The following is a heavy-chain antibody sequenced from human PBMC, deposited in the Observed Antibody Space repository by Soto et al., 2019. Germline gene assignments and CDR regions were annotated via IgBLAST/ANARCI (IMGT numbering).Heavy chain of an antibody. V-gene: IGHV4-4*02. CDR3: ARESGFCGPRCYRNNWFDP. Sequence: SETLSLTCGVSGGTIRSPDWWTWVRQPPGKGLEWIGEIFQSGSTTYNPSFQGRVNISLDTSNNHFSLRLTSVTAADTAVYYCARESGFCGPRCYRNNWFDPWGQGILVTVSS. CDR1: GGTIRSPDW. J-gene: IGHJ5*02. CDR2: IFQSGST. D-gene: IGHD2-2*02.